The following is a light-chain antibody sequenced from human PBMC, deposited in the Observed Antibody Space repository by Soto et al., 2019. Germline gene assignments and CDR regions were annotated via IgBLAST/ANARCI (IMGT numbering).Light chain of an antibody. Sequence: QSVLTQPPSASGSPGQSVTISCPGTSSYVGGYNYVSWYQHHPGKAPKLMIYEVSKRPSGVPDRFSGSKSGNTASLTVSGLQAEDEADYYSNSSAGSNSFVLGTGTKVTVL. CDR1: SSYVGGYNY. V-gene: IGLV2-8*01. J-gene: IGLJ1*01. CDR3: NSSAGSNSFV. CDR2: EVS.